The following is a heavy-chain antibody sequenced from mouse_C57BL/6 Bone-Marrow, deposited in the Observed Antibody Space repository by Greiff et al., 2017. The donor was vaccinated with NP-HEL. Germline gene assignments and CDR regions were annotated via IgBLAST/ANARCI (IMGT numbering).Heavy chain of an antibody. J-gene: IGHJ4*01. V-gene: IGHV1-22*01. CDR3: AKGNYNGSRWAMDY. CDR1: GYTFTDYN. Sequence: EVQLQQSGPELVKPGASVKMSCKASGYTFTDYNMHWVKQSHGKSLEWIGYINPNNGGTSYNQKFKGKATLTVNKSSSTAYMELRSLTSEDSAVYYCAKGNYNGSRWAMDYWGQGTSVTVSS. CDR2: INPNNGGT. D-gene: IGHD1-1*01.